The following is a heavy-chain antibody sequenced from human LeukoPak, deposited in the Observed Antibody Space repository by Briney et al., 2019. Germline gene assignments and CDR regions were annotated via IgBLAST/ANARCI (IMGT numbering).Heavy chain of an antibody. J-gene: IGHJ4*02. CDR2: IYDSGST. V-gene: IGHV4-31*03. D-gene: IGHD1-14*01. CDR3: ARGGDRRGFDY. Sequence: ASETLSLTCTVSGGSISSGGYYWSWIRQHPGKGLEWIGYIYDSGSTYDNPSFKSRVTISVDTSKNHFSLRLSSVTAADTAVYYCARGGDRRGFDYWGQGTLVTVSS. CDR1: GGSISSGGYY.